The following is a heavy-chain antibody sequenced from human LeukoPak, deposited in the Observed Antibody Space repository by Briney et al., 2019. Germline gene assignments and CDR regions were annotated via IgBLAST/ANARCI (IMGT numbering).Heavy chain of an antibody. Sequence: PGGSLRLSCAASGFTFSSYGMHWVRQAPGKGLEWVAVISYDGSNKYYADSVKGRFTISRDNSKNTLYLQMNSLRAEDTAVYYCAKAHMVRGLYGMDVWGQGTTVTVSS. V-gene: IGHV3-30*18. J-gene: IGHJ6*02. D-gene: IGHD3-10*01. CDR2: ISYDGSNK. CDR3: AKAHMVRGLYGMDV. CDR1: GFTFSSYG.